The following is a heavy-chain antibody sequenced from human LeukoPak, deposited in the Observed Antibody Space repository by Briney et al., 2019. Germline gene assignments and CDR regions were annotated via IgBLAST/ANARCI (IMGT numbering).Heavy chain of an antibody. CDR2: IFGNGVKT. V-gene: IGHV3-23*01. D-gene: IGHD3-16*01. CDR3: ARVGDWSNYFGMDA. CDR1: GFTFSGHS. Sequence: GGSLRLACAASGFTFSGHSMTWLRQTPGKGLEWVSVIFGNGVKTYYADSLKGRFTISRDNSKSTLYLQMNSLRADDTAVYYCARVGDWSNYFGMDAWGQGTTVSVSS. J-gene: IGHJ6*02.